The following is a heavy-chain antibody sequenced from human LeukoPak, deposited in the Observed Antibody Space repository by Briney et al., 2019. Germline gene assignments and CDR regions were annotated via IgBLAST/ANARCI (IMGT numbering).Heavy chain of an antibody. D-gene: IGHD6-6*01. J-gene: IGHJ3*02. V-gene: IGHV3-7*01. Sequence: GGSLRLSCAASGFTFTTYWMTWVRQAPGKGLEWVANIKQDGSDKYYVDSVKGRFTISRDNAKNTLYLLMSSLRAEDTAVYYCASLFLCYGCSSSSDSFDIWGQGTMVTVSS. CDR2: IKQDGSDK. CDR1: GFTFTTYW. CDR3: ASLFLCYGCSSSSDSFDI.